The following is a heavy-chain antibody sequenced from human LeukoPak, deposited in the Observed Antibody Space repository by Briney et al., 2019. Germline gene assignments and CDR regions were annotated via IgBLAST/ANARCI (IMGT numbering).Heavy chain of an antibody. CDR3: AKERGYSSSSVFDY. CDR1: GFTFSSYG. D-gene: IGHD6-6*01. CDR2: ISYDGSNK. J-gene: IGHJ4*02. Sequence: GGSLRLSCAASGFTFSSYGMHWVRKAPGKGLEWVAVISYDGSNKYYADSVKGRFTISRDNSKNTLYLQMNSLRAEDTAVYYCAKERGYSSSSVFDYWGQGTLVTVSS. V-gene: IGHV3-30*18.